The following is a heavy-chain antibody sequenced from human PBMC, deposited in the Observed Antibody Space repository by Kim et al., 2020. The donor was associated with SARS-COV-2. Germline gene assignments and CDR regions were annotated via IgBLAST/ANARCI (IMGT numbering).Heavy chain of an antibody. J-gene: IGHJ4*02. Sequence: GRFTISRDNSENTVYLQMSSLRAEDTALYYCARSRGDYWGQGTLVTVSS. CDR3: ARSRGDY. V-gene: IGHV3-23*01.